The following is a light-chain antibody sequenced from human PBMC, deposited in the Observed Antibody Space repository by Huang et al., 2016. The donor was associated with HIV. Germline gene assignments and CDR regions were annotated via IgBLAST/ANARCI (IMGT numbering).Light chain of an antibody. V-gene: IGKV3-11*01. CDR1: QTVNKN. J-gene: IGKJ5*01. CDR3: ECRGNWLPLT. Sequence: EIVLTQSPVSLTLSPGERATLSCRASQTVNKNVAWYQQKPGQDPRLLIYDASHRATGIPARCGGRELGADFTLPISGLEPGPCTGYFSECRGNWLPLTFGRGTRLEIK. CDR2: DAS.